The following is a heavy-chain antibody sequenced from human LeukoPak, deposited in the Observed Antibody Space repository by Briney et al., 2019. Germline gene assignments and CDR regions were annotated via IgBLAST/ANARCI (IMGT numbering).Heavy chain of an antibody. CDR2: IKEDGSEK. Sequence: PGGSLRLSCAASGFTFSSYWMGWVRQAPGKGLEWVANIKEDGSEKYYVDSVRGRFIIARDNAKNSQFLQMNSLRVEDTAVYYCAKLPPGSSRYYMDVWGKGTTVTVSS. CDR1: GFTFSSYW. CDR3: AKLPPGSSRYYMDV. D-gene: IGHD2-2*01. V-gene: IGHV3-7*01. J-gene: IGHJ6*03.